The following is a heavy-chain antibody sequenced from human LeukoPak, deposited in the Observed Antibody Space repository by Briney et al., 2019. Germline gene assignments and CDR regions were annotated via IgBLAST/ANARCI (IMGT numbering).Heavy chain of an antibody. CDR1: GFTLSTFW. D-gene: IGHD5-24*01. V-gene: IGHV3-7*01. Sequence: PGGSLRLSCAASGFTLSTFWMTCVRQAPGKGREWVANIKQDGSEKYYVDSVKGRFTVSRDNAKNSLYLQMNSLGAEDTAVYYCARPRWLQFGPHDCWGQGTLVTVSS. CDR2: IKQDGSEK. J-gene: IGHJ4*02. CDR3: ARPRWLQFGPHDC.